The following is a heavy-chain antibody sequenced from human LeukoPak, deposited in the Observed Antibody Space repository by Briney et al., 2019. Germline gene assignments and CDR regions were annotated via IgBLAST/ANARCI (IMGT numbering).Heavy chain of an antibody. CDR1: GFTFSSYE. J-gene: IGHJ5*02. V-gene: IGHV3-48*03. Sequence: PGGSLRLSCEASGFTFSSYEMNWVRQAPGKGLEWVSYISSSGSTIYYADSVRGRFTISRDNAKNSLCLQMTSLRVEDTAVYYCVGSGIYPENWFDPWGQGTLVTVSS. CDR2: ISSSGSTI. D-gene: IGHD1-26*01. CDR3: VGSGIYPENWFDP.